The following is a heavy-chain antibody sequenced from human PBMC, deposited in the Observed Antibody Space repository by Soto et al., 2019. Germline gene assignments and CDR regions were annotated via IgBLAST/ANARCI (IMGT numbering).Heavy chain of an antibody. Sequence: QVQLQQWGAGLLKPSETLSLTCAVYGGSFSGYYWSGIRQPPGKGLEWIGEINHSGSTNYNPSLKSRVTISVDTSKNQFSLKLSSVTAADTAVYYCARGLGVVVRFDYWGQGTLVTVSS. D-gene: IGHD3-22*01. V-gene: IGHV4-34*01. J-gene: IGHJ4*02. CDR2: INHSGST. CDR1: GGSFSGYY. CDR3: ARGLGVVVRFDY.